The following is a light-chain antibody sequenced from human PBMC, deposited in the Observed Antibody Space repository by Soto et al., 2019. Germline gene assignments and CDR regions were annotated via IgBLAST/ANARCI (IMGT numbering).Light chain of an antibody. CDR2: GAS. J-gene: IGKJ4*01. CDR1: QSVSTS. V-gene: IGKV3-15*01. Sequence: EVVLTQSTGTLSLSPGERATLSCRASQSVSTSFLAWYQQKPGQAPSLLIYGASTRATGTPARFSGSGSGTEFTLTISSLQSEGFAVYYCQQYIRWPLTFGGGTKVDI. CDR3: QQYIRWPLT.